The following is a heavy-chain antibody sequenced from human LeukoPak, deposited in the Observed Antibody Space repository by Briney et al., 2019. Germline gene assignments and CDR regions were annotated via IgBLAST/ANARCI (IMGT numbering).Heavy chain of an antibody. CDR3: ARHVWLQPFDY. V-gene: IGHV4-61*08. CDR1: GGSISSGGYH. Sequence: PSETLSLTCTVSGGSISSGGYHWSWIRQHPGKGLEFIGYIFYSGSTNYNPSLKSRVTISVDTSKNQFSLKLSSVTAADTAVYYCARHVWLQPFDYWGQGTLVTVSS. D-gene: IGHD3-9*01. CDR2: IFYSGST. J-gene: IGHJ4*02.